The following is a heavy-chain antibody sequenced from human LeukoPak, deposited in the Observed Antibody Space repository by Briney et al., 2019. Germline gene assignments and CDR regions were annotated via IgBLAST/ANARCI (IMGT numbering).Heavy chain of an antibody. CDR1: GFTFSSYE. CDR3: ARGAKFDP. CDR2: MSSSGTTI. V-gene: IGHV3-48*03. Sequence: GGSLRLSCAASGFTFSSYEMNWVRQAPGKGLEWVSYMSSSGTTIYYADSVKGRFTISRDNAKNSLYLEMNSLRAEDTAVYYCARGAKFDPWGQGTLVTVSS. J-gene: IGHJ5*02.